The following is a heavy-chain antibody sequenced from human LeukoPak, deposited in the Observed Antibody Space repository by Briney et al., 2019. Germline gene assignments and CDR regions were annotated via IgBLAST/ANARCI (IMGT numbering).Heavy chain of an antibody. CDR2: ISAYNGNT. Sequence: GASVKVSCKASGYTFTSYGISWVRQAPGQGLEWMGWISAYNGNTNYAQKLQGRVTMTTDTSTSTAYMELRSLRSDDTAVYYCARDKGDSWLSLYYYYYGMDVWGQGTTVTVSS. D-gene: IGHD2-21*01. J-gene: IGHJ6*02. CDR1: GYTFTSYG. V-gene: IGHV1-18*01. CDR3: ARDKGDSWLSLYYYYYGMDV.